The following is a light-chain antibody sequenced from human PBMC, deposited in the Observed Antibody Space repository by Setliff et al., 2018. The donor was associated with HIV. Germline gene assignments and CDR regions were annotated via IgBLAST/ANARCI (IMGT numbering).Light chain of an antibody. J-gene: IGLJ1*01. CDR1: SSDVGTYNL. CDR3: CSYAGMNTGV. CDR2: EVI. V-gene: IGLV2-23*02. Sequence: QSALTQPASVSGSPGQSITISCTGTSSDVGTYNLVSWYQQHPGKAPKLMIYEVIKRPSGVSNRFSGSKSGNTASLTISGLHAEDEAHYYCCSYAGMNTGVVGTGTKVTV.